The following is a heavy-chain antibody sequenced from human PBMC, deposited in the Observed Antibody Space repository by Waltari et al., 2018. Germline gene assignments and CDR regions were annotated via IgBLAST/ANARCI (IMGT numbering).Heavy chain of an antibody. CDR3: AREHCSGGSCYSGPFDY. CDR2: INANRGGT. J-gene: IGHJ4*02. V-gene: IGHV1-2*02. Sequence: QVQLVQSGAEVKKPGASVKVSCKASGYTFTGYYMHWVRQAPGQGLEWMGWINANRGGTNDAQKVKGRVTMTRDTSISTAYMELSRLRSDDTAVYYCAREHCSGGSCYSGPFDYWGQGTLVTVSS. CDR1: GYTFTGYY. D-gene: IGHD2-15*01.